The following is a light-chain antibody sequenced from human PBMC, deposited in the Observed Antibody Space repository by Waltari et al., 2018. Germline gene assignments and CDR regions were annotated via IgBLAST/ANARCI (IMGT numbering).Light chain of an antibody. CDR2: SAS. Sequence: DIQMTQSPSSLSASVGDSITITCRASQSISIYLNWYQQKPGQAPKLLIYSASSLQSGVPSRFSGSGSGTDFTLTISSLQPEDFATYYCQQSQTLPYTFGQGAKLEIK. CDR1: QSISIY. J-gene: IGKJ2*01. V-gene: IGKV1-39*01. CDR3: QQSQTLPYT.